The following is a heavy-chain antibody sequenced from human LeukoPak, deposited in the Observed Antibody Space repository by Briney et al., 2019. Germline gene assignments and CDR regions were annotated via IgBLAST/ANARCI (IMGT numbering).Heavy chain of an antibody. J-gene: IGHJ6*03. CDR2: MNPNSGNT. D-gene: IGHD6-19*01. V-gene: IGHV1-8*03. CDR3: ARGDSSGSVMYYYMDV. Sequence: ASVKVSCKASGYTFTSYDINWVRQATGQGLEWMGWMNPNSGNTVYAQKFQGRVTITRNTSISTAYMELSSLRSEDTAVYYCARGDSSGSVMYYYMDVWGKGTTVTVSS. CDR1: GYTFTSYD.